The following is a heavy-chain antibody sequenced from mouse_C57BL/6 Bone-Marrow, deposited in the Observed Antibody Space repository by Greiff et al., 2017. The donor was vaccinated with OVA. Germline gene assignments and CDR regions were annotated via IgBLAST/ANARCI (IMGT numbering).Heavy chain of an antibody. Sequence: EVQLVESGGGLVQSGRSLRLSCATSGFTFSDFYMEWVRQAPGKGLEWIAASRNKANDYTTEYSASVKGRFIVSRDTSQSILYLQMNALRAEDTAIYYCARDEYDWYVDVLGTGTTVTVSS. CDR3: ARDEYDWYVDV. CDR2: SRNKANDYTT. D-gene: IGHD5-1-1*01. J-gene: IGHJ1*03. V-gene: IGHV7-1*01. CDR1: GFTFSDFY.